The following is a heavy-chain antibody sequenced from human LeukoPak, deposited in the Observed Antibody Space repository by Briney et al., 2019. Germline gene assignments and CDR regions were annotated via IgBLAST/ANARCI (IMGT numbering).Heavy chain of an antibody. V-gene: IGHV3-23*01. Sequence: GGSLRLSCEASGFTFSDHYLDWVRQAPGKGLEWVSTISISGGSTYYADSVKGRFTISRDNSKNTLYLQMNSLRAEDTAVYYCANFGGDSSGYYYPLDYWGQGTLVTVSS. D-gene: IGHD3-22*01. CDR3: ANFGGDSSGYYYPLDY. CDR2: ISISGGST. J-gene: IGHJ4*02. CDR1: GFTFSDHY.